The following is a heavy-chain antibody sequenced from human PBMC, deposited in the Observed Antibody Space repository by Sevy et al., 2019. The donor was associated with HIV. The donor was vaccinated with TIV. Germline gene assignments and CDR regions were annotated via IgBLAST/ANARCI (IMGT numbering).Heavy chain of an antibody. V-gene: IGHV4-61*02. CDR1: GGSIRSGRYY. CDR2: IYIRGTT. J-gene: IGHJ6*02. CDR3: ARELSDYGMDV. Sequence: SETLSLTCNVSGGSIRSGRYYWSWIRQPAGKGLEWIGRIYIRGTTNYNPSLKSRITMTVDTSKNQYSLKLSSVTATDTAVYYCARELSDYGMDVWGQGTTVTVSS.